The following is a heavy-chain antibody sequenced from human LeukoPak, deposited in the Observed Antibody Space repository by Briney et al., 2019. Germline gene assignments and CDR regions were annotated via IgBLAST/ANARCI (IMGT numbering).Heavy chain of an antibody. CDR3: AKEFYYGSGTYYPTFDY. D-gene: IGHD3-10*01. CDR1: GFTFSNYA. CDR2: IGGSGGST. Sequence: GGSLRLSCAASGFTFSNYAMNWVRQAPGKGLEWVSGIGGSGGSTYYADSVKGRFTISRDNSKNTLYLQMNSLRAEDTAIYYCAKEFYYGSGTYYPTFDYWGQGTLVTVSS. J-gene: IGHJ4*02. V-gene: IGHV3-23*01.